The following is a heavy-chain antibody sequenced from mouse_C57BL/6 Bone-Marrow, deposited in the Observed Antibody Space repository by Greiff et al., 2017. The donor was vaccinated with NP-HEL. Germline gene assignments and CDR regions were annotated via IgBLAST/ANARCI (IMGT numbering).Heavy chain of an antibody. D-gene: IGHD2-1*01. CDR3: TTPIYYGNYAWFAY. CDR2: IDPENGDT. CDR1: GFNIKDDY. J-gene: IGHJ3*01. Sequence: EVQLKQSGAELVRPGASVKLSCTASGFNIKDDYMHWVKQRPEQGLEWIGWIDPENGDTEYASKFQGKATITADTSSNTAYLQLSSLTSEDTAVYYCTTPIYYGNYAWFAYWGQGTLVTVSA. V-gene: IGHV14-4*01.